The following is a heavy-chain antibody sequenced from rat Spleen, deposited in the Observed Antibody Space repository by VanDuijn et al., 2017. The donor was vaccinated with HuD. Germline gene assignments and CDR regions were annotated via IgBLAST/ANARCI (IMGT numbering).Heavy chain of an antibody. CDR3: TTELALDY. D-gene: IGHD4-2*01. CDR2: ISSGVGTT. CDR1: GLNFSNYY. V-gene: IGHV5-27*01. Sequence: EVQLVESGGGLVQPGRPLKISCTDSGLNFSNYYMAWVRQAPTKGLEWVAYISSGVGTTYYRDSVKGRFTISRDNAKSTLYLQMDSLRSEDTATYYCTTELALDYWGQGVMVTVSS. J-gene: IGHJ2*01.